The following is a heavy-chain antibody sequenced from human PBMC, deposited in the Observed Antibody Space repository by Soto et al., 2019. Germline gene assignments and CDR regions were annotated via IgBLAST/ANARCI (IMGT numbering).Heavy chain of an antibody. V-gene: IGHV3-43*01. CDR3: AKALKGDNWNDHFDY. CDR2: ISWDGGST. J-gene: IGHJ4*02. D-gene: IGHD1-1*01. Sequence: GGSLRLSCAASGFTFDYYTMHWVRQAPGKGLEWVSLISWDGGSTYYADSVKGRFTISRDNSKNSLYLQMNSLRTEDTALYYCAKALKGDNWNDHFDYWGQGTMVTVSS. CDR1: GFTFDYYT.